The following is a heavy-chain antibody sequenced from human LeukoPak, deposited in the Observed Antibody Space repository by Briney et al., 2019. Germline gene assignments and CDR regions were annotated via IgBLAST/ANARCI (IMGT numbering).Heavy chain of an antibody. CDR3: ARDRSSSADYYYYGMDV. D-gene: IGHD6-6*01. V-gene: IGHV1-69*04. Sequence: ASVKVSCKASGGTFSSYAISWVRQAPGQGLEWMGRIIPIFGIANYAQKFQGRVTITADKSTSTAYMELRSLRSDDTAVYYCARDRSSSADYYYYGMDVWGQGTTVTVSS. J-gene: IGHJ6*02. CDR1: GGTFSSYA. CDR2: IIPIFGIA.